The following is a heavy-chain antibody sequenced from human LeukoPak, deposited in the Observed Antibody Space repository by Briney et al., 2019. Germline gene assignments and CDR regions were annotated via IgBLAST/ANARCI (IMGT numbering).Heavy chain of an antibody. V-gene: IGHV3-30*18. J-gene: IGHJ4*02. Sequence: PGGSLRLSCAASGFTFSSYGMHWVRQAPGKGLERVAVISYDGSNKYYADSVKGRFTISRDNSKNTLYLQMNGLRAEDTAVYYCAKHGGSGYDVDSLDYWGQGTLVTVSS. CDR3: AKHGGSGYDVDSLDY. CDR1: GFTFSSYG. CDR2: ISYDGSNK. D-gene: IGHD5-12*01.